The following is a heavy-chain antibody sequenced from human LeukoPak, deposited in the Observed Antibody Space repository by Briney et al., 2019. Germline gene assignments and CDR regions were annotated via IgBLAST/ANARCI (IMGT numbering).Heavy chain of an antibody. CDR1: GGSISSYY. CDR3: AREDYDILTGFTRLDP. D-gene: IGHD3-9*01. V-gene: IGHV4-59*12. Sequence: TSETLSLTCTVSGGSISSYYWSWIRQPPGKGLEWIGYIYYSGSTNYNPSLKSRVTISVDTSKNQFSLKLSSVTAADTAVYYCAREDYDILTGFTRLDPWGQGTLVTVSS. J-gene: IGHJ5*02. CDR2: IYYSGST.